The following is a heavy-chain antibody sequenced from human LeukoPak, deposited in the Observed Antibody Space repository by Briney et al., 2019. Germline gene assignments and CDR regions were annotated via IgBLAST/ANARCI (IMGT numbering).Heavy chain of an antibody. Sequence: GASVKVSCKVSGYTLTELSMHWVRQAPGKGLEWMGGFDPEDGETIYAQKFQGRVTMTEDTSTDTAYMELSSLRSEDTAVYYCATDSGLGATGDYYFDYWGQGTLVTVSS. V-gene: IGHV1-24*01. CDR3: ATDSGLGATGDYYFDY. CDR2: FDPEDGET. CDR1: GYTLTELS. J-gene: IGHJ4*02. D-gene: IGHD1-26*01.